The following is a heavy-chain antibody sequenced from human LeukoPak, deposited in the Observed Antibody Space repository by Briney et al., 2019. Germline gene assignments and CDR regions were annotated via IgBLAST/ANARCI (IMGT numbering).Heavy chain of an antibody. Sequence: ASVKISCKASGDTFTTSHMHWVRQAPGQGLEWRGKINPSGGSTTSAQQFQGRVSMTRDLSMSTVYMELSSLRSEDTAVYYCVQNLMQFTGLAFWGQGTLVTVSS. V-gene: IGHV1-46*01. CDR3: VQNLMQFTGLAF. D-gene: IGHD2-8*02. J-gene: IGHJ4*02. CDR1: GDTFTTSH. CDR2: INPSGGST.